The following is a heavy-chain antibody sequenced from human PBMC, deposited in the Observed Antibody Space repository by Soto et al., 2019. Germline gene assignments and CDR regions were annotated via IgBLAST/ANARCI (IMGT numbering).Heavy chain of an antibody. CDR2: INSDGSST. Sequence: GSLRLSCAASGFTFSSYWMHWVRQAPGKGLVWVSRINSDGSSTSYADSVKGRFTISRDNAKNTLYLQMNSLRAEDTAVYYCARDQPKIVAISRYYYYYGMDVWGQGTTVTVSS. CDR1: GFTFSSYW. J-gene: IGHJ6*02. CDR3: ARDQPKIVAISRYYYYYGMDV. V-gene: IGHV3-74*01. D-gene: IGHD2-15*01.